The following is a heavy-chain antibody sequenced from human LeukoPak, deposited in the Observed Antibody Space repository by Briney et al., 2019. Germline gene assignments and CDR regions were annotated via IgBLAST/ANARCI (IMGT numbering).Heavy chain of an antibody. Sequence: SETLSLTCTVSGGSISSYYWSWIRQPPGKGLEWIGYIYYSGSTNYNPSLKSRVTISVDTSKNQFSLKLSSVTAADTAVYYCALNYYGSGGTFDYWGQGTLVTFSS. V-gene: IGHV4-59*01. CDR1: GGSISSYY. CDR2: IYYSGST. CDR3: ALNYYGSGGTFDY. D-gene: IGHD3-10*01. J-gene: IGHJ4*02.